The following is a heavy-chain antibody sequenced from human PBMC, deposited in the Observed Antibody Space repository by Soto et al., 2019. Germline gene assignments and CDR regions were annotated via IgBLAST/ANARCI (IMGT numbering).Heavy chain of an antibody. Sequence: QLQLQESGPGLVKPSETLSLTCTVSGASISSTGYYWGWIRQPPGKGLEWVGSFYYSRSTSYNPSLKSRVTVSVDTSKNQFSLKLSSVTAADTAVYYCARHADSSGRGFDYWGQGTLVTVSS. J-gene: IGHJ4*02. CDR1: GASISSTGYY. CDR3: ARHADSSGRGFDY. V-gene: IGHV4-39*01. CDR2: FYYSRST. D-gene: IGHD3-22*01.